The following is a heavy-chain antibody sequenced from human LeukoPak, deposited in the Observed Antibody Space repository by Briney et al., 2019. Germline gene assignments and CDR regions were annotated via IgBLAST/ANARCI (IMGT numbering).Heavy chain of an antibody. V-gene: IGHV3-23*01. CDR3: DCSTTNCYDDY. J-gene: IGHJ4*02. Sequence: PGGSLRLSCVVSGFTFSNYAMSWVRQAPGKGLERVSAISDSGTSTYYADSVKGRFTISRDNSKNTLYLQMYSLRAEDTAVYYCDCSTTNCYDDYWGQGTLVTVSS. D-gene: IGHD2-2*01. CDR2: ISDSGTST. CDR1: GFTFSNYA.